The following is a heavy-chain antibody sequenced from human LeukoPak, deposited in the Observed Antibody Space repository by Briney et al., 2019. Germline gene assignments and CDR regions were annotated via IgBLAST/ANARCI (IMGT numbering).Heavy chain of an antibody. Sequence: SETLSLTCAAYGGSFSGYYWSWIRQPPGKGLEWIGEINHGGSTNYNPSLKSRVTISVDTSKNQFSLKLSSVTAANTAVYYCARLRFLERLGNQQPAFDIWGQGTMVTVSS. CDR1: GGSFSGYY. V-gene: IGHV4-34*01. D-gene: IGHD3-3*01. CDR2: INHGGST. CDR3: ARLRFLERLGNQQPAFDI. J-gene: IGHJ3*02.